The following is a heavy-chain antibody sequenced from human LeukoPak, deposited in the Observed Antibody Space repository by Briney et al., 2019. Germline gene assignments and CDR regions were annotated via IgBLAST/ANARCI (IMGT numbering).Heavy chain of an antibody. Sequence: ASVKVSCKASGYTFTGYYMHWVRQAPGQGLEWMGWINPNSGGANYAQKFQGRVTMTRDTSISTAYMELSRLRSDDTAVYYCARGKSGYDSSRQYYFDYWGQGTLVTVSS. CDR3: ARGKSGYDSSRQYYFDY. CDR2: INPNSGGA. D-gene: IGHD5-12*01. J-gene: IGHJ4*02. V-gene: IGHV1-2*02. CDR1: GYTFTGYY.